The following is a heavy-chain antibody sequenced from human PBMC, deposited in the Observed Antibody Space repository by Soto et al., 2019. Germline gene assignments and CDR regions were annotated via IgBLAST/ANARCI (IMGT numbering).Heavy chain of an antibody. Sequence: SETLSLTCTVSGGSISSYYWSWIRQPPGKGLEWIGYIYYSGSTNYNPSLKSRVTISVDTSKNQFSLKLSSVTAADTAVYYCARDRRRGEDAFDIWGQGTMVTVPS. V-gene: IGHV4-59*01. D-gene: IGHD6-25*01. CDR1: GGSISSYY. CDR2: IYYSGST. J-gene: IGHJ3*02. CDR3: ARDRRRGEDAFDI.